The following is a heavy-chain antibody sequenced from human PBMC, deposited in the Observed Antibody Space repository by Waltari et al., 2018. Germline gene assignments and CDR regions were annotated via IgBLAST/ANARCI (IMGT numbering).Heavy chain of an antibody. CDR1: GVTFSDYA. Sequence: EMHLLESGGSSAQPGESLRLPCAASGVTFSDYAMAWVRQAPGKGLEWVSTISNSDDTTYYAESVKGRFTISRDNSKSTLFLQMNSLRADDTAIYYCAKELERKPYYYYGWDVWGQGTTVTVSS. CDR2: ISNSDDTT. V-gene: IGHV3-23*01. J-gene: IGHJ6*02. D-gene: IGHD1-1*01. CDR3: AKELERKPYYYYGWDV.